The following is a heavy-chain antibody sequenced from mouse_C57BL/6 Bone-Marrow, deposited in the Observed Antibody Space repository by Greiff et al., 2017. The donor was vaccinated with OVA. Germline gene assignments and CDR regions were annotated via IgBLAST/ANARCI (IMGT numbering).Heavy chain of an antibody. V-gene: IGHV10-3*01. CDR3: VRWDDYDAGGGFAY. CDR2: IRSKSSNYAT. Sequence: EVQLVESGGGLVQPKGSLKLSCAASGFTFNTYAMHWVRQAPGKGLEWVARIRSKSSNYATYYADSVKDRFTISRDDSQSMLYLQMNNLKTEDTAMYYCVRWDDYDAGGGFAYWGQGTLVTVSA. J-gene: IGHJ3*01. CDR1: GFTFNTYA. D-gene: IGHD2-4*01.